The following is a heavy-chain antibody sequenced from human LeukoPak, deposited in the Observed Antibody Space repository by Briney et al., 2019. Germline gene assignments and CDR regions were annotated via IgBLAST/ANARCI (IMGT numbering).Heavy chain of an antibody. CDR3: TKSFWSGYTYYFDY. Sequence: GGSLRLSCAASGFTFSDYGMHWVRQAPGKGLEWVAFIRYDGSNEYYVDSVKGRFTVSRDNSKNTLYLQMNSLRAEDTAVYYCTKSFWSGYTYYFDYWGQGTLVTASS. D-gene: IGHD3-3*01. CDR2: IRYDGSNE. CDR1: GFTFSDYG. V-gene: IGHV3-30*02. J-gene: IGHJ4*02.